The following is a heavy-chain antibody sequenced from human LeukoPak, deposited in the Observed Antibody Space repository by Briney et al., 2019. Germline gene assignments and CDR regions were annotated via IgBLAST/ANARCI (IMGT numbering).Heavy chain of an antibody. CDR3: VSFYETY. V-gene: IGHV3-23*01. CDR2: ISGSTSGT. D-gene: IGHD2/OR15-2a*01. CDR1: GFTFSSSA. J-gene: IGHJ4*02. Sequence: PGGFLRLSCAASGFTFSSSAMSWVRQAPGKGLEWVSTISGSTSGTYYADSVKGRFTISKDNAKNTVYLQMNSLRAEDTAVYYCVSFYETYWGRGTLVTVSS.